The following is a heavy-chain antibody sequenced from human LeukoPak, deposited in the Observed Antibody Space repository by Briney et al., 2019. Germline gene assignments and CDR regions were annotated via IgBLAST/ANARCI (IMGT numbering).Heavy chain of an antibody. D-gene: IGHD2-2*01. CDR2: IIPIFGTA. V-gene: IGHV1-69*05. CDR3: ARADCSSTSCPSYDAFDI. CDR1: GGSFSSYV. Sequence: SVKVSCKASGGSFSSYVITWVRQAPGQGLEWMGGIIPIFGTANYAQKFQGRVTITTDESTSTAYMELSSLRSEDTAVYYCARADCSSTSCPSYDAFDIWGQGTMVTVSS. J-gene: IGHJ3*02.